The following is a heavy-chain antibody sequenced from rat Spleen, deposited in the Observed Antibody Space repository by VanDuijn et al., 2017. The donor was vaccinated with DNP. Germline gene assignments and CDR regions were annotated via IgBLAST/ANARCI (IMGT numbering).Heavy chain of an antibody. CDR3: ARPMDYYSGGFGY. J-gene: IGHJ3*01. V-gene: IGHV5-22*01. D-gene: IGHD1-1*01. CDR2: IRFDGATT. CDR1: GFTFSDYY. Sequence: EVQLVESGGGLVQPGRSLKLSCAASGFTFSDYYMAWVRQAPTKGLEWVAYIRFDGATTYYGDSVKGRFTIYRDNAKSTLYLQMDSLRSEDMATYYCARPMDYYSGGFGYWGQGTLVTVSS.